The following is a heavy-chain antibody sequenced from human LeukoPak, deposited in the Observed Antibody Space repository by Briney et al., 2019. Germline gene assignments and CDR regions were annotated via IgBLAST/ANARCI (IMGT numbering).Heavy chain of an antibody. CDR2: INPAGGGT. V-gene: IGHV1-2*02. CDR3: ARPANLYYASDAFDL. Sequence: ASVKVSCKASGYTFTDYYIHWVRQAPGQGLEWMGWINPAGGGTNYAQNFQGRVTMTSDTSISTAYMELSSLRSDDTAVYYCARPANLYYASDAFDLWGQGTMVTVSS. D-gene: IGHD2-8*01. CDR1: GYTFTDYY. J-gene: IGHJ3*01.